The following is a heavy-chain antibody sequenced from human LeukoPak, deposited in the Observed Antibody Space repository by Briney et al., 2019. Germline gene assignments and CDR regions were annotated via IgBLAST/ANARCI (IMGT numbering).Heavy chain of an antibody. Sequence: GGSLRLSCAASGFTFSSYSMNWVRQAPGKGLEWVSYISSSSSTMYYADSVKGRFSISRDNAKNSLYLQMNSLRAEDTAVYCCARDHHRRLYDSQARDTFDIWGQGTMVTVSS. D-gene: IGHD3-22*01. CDR3: ARDHHRRLYDSQARDTFDI. CDR2: ISSSSSTM. J-gene: IGHJ3*02. V-gene: IGHV3-48*01. CDR1: GFTFSSYS.